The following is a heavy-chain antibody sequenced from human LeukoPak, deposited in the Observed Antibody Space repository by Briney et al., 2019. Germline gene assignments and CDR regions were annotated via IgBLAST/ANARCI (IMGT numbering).Heavy chain of an antibody. J-gene: IGHJ4*02. V-gene: IGHV4-59*01. CDR2: IHYSGST. Sequence: SETLSLTCTVSGGSISNFYWSWIRQSPGKGPEWIGYIHYSGSTNYNPSLKSRVTISVDTSKNQSSLKLSSVTAADTAVYYCATHPPRFCSGGTCSDYWGQGTLVTVSS. CDR3: ATHPPRFCSGGTCSDY. D-gene: IGHD2-15*01. CDR1: GGSISNFY.